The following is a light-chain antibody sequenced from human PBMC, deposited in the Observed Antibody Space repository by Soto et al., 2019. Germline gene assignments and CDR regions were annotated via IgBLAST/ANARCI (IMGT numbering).Light chain of an antibody. J-gene: IGKJ4*01. CDR2: HVS. CDR1: QSVVN. Sequence: EVVLTQSPATLSLSPGERATLSCRASQSVVNLAWYQHKRGQAPRLLIYHVSTRATGIPSRFSGGGSETDFTLTISSLEPEDFAVYYCQQYSSWLRSFGGGTKVEIK. V-gene: IGKV3-11*01. CDR3: QQYSSWLRS.